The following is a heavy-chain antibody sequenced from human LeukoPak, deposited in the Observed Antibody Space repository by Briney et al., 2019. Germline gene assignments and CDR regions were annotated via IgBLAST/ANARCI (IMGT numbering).Heavy chain of an antibody. CDR2: IYPGDSET. Sequence: GESLKISCKGSGYSFTNYWVGWVRQMPGKGLEWMGIIYPGDSETRYSPSFQGQVTISADKSISTAYLQWSSLKASDTAMYYCARRRDLYSGSYYPFDYWGQGTLVTVSS. J-gene: IGHJ4*02. V-gene: IGHV5-51*01. CDR1: GYSFTNYW. D-gene: IGHD1-26*01. CDR3: ARRRDLYSGSYYPFDY.